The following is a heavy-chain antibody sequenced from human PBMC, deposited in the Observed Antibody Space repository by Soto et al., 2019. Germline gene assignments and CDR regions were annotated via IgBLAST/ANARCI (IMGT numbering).Heavy chain of an antibody. CDR3: ARKYCSGGSCESNAFDI. CDR2: IIPILGIA. Sequence: GASVKVSCKASGGTFSSYTISCVRQALGQGLEWMGRIIPILGIANYAQKFQGRVTITADKSTSTAYMELSSLRFEDTAVYYCARKYCSGGSCESNAFDIWGQGTMVTVSS. J-gene: IGHJ3*02. D-gene: IGHD2-15*01. CDR1: GGTFSSYT. V-gene: IGHV1-69*02.